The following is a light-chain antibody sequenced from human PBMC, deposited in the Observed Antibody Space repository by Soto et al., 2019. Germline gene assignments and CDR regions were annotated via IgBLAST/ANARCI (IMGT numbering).Light chain of an antibody. CDR3: QQYGSSPYT. CDR2: GAS. Sequence: ESVLTQSPGTLSLSPGERATLSCRASQSVSSSYLARYQQKPGQAPRLLIYGASSRATGIPDRFSGSGSGTDFALTLSRREPEDFAVYYCQQYGSSPYTFGQGTKLEIK. J-gene: IGKJ2*01. CDR1: QSVSSSY. V-gene: IGKV3-20*01.